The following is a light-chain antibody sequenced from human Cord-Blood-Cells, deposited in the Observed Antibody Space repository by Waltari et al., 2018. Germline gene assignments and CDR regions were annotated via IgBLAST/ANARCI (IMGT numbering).Light chain of an antibody. J-gene: IGKJ2*01. Sequence: DIVMTQSPDSLAVSLGERANITCNSRQRGLYRSNNKNYLAWYQQKPGQPPKLLIYWASTRESGVPDRFSGSGSGTDFTLTISSLQAEDVAVYYCQQYYSTPYTFGQGTKLEIK. CDR3: QQYYSTPYT. CDR2: WAS. V-gene: IGKV4-1*01. CDR1: QRGLYRSNNKNY.